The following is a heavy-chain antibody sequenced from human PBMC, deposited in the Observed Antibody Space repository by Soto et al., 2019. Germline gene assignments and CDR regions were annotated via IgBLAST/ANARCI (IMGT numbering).Heavy chain of an antibody. D-gene: IGHD3-9*01. CDR2: ISYNGRNK. J-gene: IGHJ3*02. CDR1: GFSFNRFN. V-gene: IGHV3-30*04. CDR3: ASLLRYFDWSNKRAAFDI. Sequence: GGSLRLSCEASGFSFNRFNMNWVRQAPGKGLEWVAVISYNGRNKYYADSVKGRFTISRDNSKNTLYLQMNSLRAEDTAVYYCASLLRYFDWSNKRAAFDIWGQGTMVTVSS.